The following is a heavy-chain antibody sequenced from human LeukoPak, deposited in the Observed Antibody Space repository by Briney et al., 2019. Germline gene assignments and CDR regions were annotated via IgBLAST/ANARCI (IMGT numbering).Heavy chain of an antibody. V-gene: IGHV3-30-3*01. D-gene: IGHD6-13*01. Sequence: GGSLRLSCVTSGFTFLNYAVHWVRQAPGKGLEWVAVMSYDGNNNYYADSVKGRFTLSRVSSKNTLYLQMDNLRPEDTAVYYCAREWGTAADYWGQGTLVTVSS. CDR1: GFTFLNYA. J-gene: IGHJ4*02. CDR2: MSYDGNNN. CDR3: AREWGTAADY.